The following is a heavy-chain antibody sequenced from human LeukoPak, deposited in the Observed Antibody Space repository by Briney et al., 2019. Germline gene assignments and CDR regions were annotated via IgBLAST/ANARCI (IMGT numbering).Heavy chain of an antibody. CDR2: IYYSGST. Sequence: PSETLSLTCSVSGGSISSYYWSWIRQPPGKGLEWIGYIYYSGSTNYNPSLKSRVTISVDTSKNQFSLKLSSVTAADTAVYYCARENDSSGYYWSKGHASDIWGQGTMVTVSS. CDR3: ARENDSSGYYWSKGHASDI. CDR1: GGSISSYY. V-gene: IGHV4-59*01. J-gene: IGHJ3*02. D-gene: IGHD3-22*01.